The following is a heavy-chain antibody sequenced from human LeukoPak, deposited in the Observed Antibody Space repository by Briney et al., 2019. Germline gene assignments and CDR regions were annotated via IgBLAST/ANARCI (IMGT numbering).Heavy chain of an antibody. Sequence: GESLKISCKGSGYTFSSYWIGWVRQMPGKGLEWMGIIYPGDSDIRYSPSFQGQVTISADKSISTAYLQWSSLKASDTALYFCARRDSSSWYYYFDYWGQGTLVTVSS. V-gene: IGHV5-51*01. CDR3: ARRDSSSWYYYFDY. D-gene: IGHD6-13*01. CDR2: IYPGDSDI. CDR1: GYTFSSYW. J-gene: IGHJ4*02.